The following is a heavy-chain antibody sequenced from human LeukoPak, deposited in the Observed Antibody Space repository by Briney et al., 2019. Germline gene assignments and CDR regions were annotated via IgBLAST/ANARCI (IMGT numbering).Heavy chain of an antibody. CDR1: GFTFDDYA. J-gene: IGHJ4*02. CDR2: ISGDGGST. D-gene: IGHD3-9*01. Sequence: GGSLRLSCAASGFTFDDYAMHWVRQAPGKGLEWVSLISGDGGSTYYADSVKGRFTISRDNSKNSLCLQMNSLRTEDTALYYCATLPVYYDILTGEFDYRGQGTLVTVSS. CDR3: ATLPVYYDILTGEFDY. V-gene: IGHV3-43*02.